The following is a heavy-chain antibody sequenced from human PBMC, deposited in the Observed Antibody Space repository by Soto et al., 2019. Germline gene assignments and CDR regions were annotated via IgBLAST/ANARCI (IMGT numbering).Heavy chain of an antibody. D-gene: IGHD2-2*01. CDR2: IKSKTDGGTT. J-gene: IGHJ4*02. CDR1: GFTFSNAW. Sequence: EVQLVESGGGLVKPGGSLRLSCAASGFTFSNAWMSWVRQAPGKGLEWVGRIKSKTDGGTTDYAAPVKGRFTISRDDSKNTLYLQMNSLKTEDTAVYYCRIVVVPAAMSPFDYCGQGTLVTVSS. V-gene: IGHV3-15*01. CDR3: RIVVVPAAMSPFDY.